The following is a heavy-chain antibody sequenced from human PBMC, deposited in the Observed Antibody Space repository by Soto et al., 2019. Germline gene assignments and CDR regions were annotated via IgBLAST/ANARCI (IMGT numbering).Heavy chain of an antibody. Sequence: QVQLVQSGAEVKKPGSSVKVSCKASGGTFSSYTISWVRQAPGQGLEWMGRIIPILGIANYAQKFQGRVTSTADKCMSTAYMELSSLRSEDTAVYYCASTEAIAVAGTRRDAFDIWVQGTMVTVSS. CDR3: ASTEAIAVAGTRRDAFDI. D-gene: IGHD6-19*01. V-gene: IGHV1-69*02. CDR1: GGTFSSYT. CDR2: IIPILGIA. J-gene: IGHJ3*02.